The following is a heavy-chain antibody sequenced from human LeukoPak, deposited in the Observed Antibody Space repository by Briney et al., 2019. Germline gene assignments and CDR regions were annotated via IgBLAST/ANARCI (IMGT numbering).Heavy chain of an antibody. Sequence: SQTLSLTCTVSGGSISSGGYYWSWIRQHPGKGLEWIGYIYYSGSTYYNPSLKSRVTISVDTSKNQFSLKLSSVTAADTAVYYCARDRRGYFHYWGQGTLVTVSS. CDR1: GGSISSGGYY. J-gene: IGHJ4*02. CDR3: ARDRRGYFHY. V-gene: IGHV4-31*03. CDR2: IYYSGST.